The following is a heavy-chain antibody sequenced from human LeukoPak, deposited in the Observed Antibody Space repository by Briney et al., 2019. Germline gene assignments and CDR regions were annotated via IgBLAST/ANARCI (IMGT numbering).Heavy chain of an antibody. V-gene: IGHV3-48*03. D-gene: IGHD5-18*01. CDR2: ISSSGSPI. Sequence: PGGSLRLSCAASGFTSSSYEMNWVRQAPGKGLEWVSYISSSGSPIYYADSVKGRFTISRDNAKNSLYLQMNSLRAEDTAAYYCATGGGGYSYGYSIYWGQGTLVTVSS. CDR1: GFTSSSYE. J-gene: IGHJ4*02. CDR3: ATGGGGYSYGYSIY.